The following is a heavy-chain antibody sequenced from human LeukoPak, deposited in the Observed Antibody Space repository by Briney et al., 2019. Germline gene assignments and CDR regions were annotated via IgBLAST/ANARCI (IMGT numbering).Heavy chain of an antibody. Sequence: GGSLRLSCAASGFTFSSYSMNWVRQAPGKGLEWVSYISSSSSTIYYADSVKGRFTISRDNAKNSLYLQMNSLRAEDTAVYYCARDGRDWLEPILYYYYGMDVWGQGTTVTVSS. CDR3: ARDGRDWLEPILYYYYGMDV. J-gene: IGHJ6*02. CDR2: ISSSSSTI. CDR1: GFTFSSYS. V-gene: IGHV3-48*04. D-gene: IGHD3/OR15-3a*01.